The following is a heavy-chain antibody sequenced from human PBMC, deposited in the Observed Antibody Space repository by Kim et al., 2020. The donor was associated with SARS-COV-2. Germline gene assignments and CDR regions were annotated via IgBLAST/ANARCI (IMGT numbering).Heavy chain of an antibody. J-gene: IGHJ4*02. Sequence: AQKFQCRVTITADESTSTAYMELSSLRSEDTAVYYCARVGYYDSSGYLDYWGQGTLVTVSS. CDR3: ARVGYYDSSGYLDY. V-gene: IGHV1-69*01. D-gene: IGHD3-22*01.